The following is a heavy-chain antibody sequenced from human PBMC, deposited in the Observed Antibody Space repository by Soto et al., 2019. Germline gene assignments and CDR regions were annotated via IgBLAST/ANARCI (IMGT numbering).Heavy chain of an antibody. CDR2: ILDDGRNK. Sequence: QVQLVESGGAVVQPGESLRLACEASGFTVSSHAMHWVRQAPGKGLEWMAVILDDGRNKYYADSVKGRFTISRDNSKNTLHVQRNSLRAEDTAVYYCAREGDSGRAGMDVWGQGTTLTVS. J-gene: IGHJ6*02. V-gene: IGHV3-30*04. D-gene: IGHD3-10*01. CDR3: AREGDSGRAGMDV. CDR1: GFTVSSHA.